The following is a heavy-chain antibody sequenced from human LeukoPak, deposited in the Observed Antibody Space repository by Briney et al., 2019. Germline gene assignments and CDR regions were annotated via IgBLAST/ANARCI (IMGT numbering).Heavy chain of an antibody. D-gene: IGHD6-19*01. Sequence: GGSLRLSCAASGFTLSSYDMHWVRQATGKGLEWISASGSAGDTYYPGSVKGRFTISRESAKNSLYLQMNSLTAGDTAVYYCARGGWSHNNWYFDLWGRGTLVTVSS. CDR2: SGSAGDT. J-gene: IGHJ2*01. CDR1: GFTLSSYD. CDR3: ARGGWSHNNWYFDL. V-gene: IGHV3-13*04.